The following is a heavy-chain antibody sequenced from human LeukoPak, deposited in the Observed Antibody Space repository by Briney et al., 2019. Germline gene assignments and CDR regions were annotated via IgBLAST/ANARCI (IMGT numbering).Heavy chain of an antibody. Sequence: SETLSLTCTVSGGSISSYYWSWIRQPPGKGLEWIGYIYYSGSTNYNPSLKSRVTISVDTSKNQFSLKLSSVTAADTAVYHCARDSSGWYAGWFDPWGQGTLVTVSS. D-gene: IGHD6-19*01. CDR2: IYYSGST. CDR3: ARDSSGWYAGWFDP. V-gene: IGHV4-59*01. CDR1: GGSISSYY. J-gene: IGHJ5*02.